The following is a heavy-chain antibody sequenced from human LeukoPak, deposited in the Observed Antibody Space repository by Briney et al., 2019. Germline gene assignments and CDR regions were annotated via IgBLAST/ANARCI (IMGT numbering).Heavy chain of an antibody. Sequence: SSETLSLTCTVSGGSISRYYWSWIRQPPGKGLEWIGYIYYSGSTSYNPSLKSRVTMSVDRSKNLFSLSLSSVTAADTAVYYCARRASSYYFDNWSQRTLVTAS. V-gene: IGHV4-59*01. J-gene: IGHJ4*02. CDR1: GGSISRYY. CDR2: IYYSGST. D-gene: IGHD3-16*02. CDR3: ARRASSYYFDN.